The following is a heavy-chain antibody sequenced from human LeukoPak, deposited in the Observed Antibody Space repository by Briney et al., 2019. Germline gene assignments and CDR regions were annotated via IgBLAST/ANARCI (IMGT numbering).Heavy chain of an antibody. V-gene: IGHV4-39*01. CDR3: ARHVSSGWYGKYFDY. CDR1: GGSISSSSYY. CDR2: IYYSGST. Sequence: SETLSLTCTVSGGSISSSSYYWGWIRQPPGTGLEWIGSIYYSGSTYYNPSLKSRVTISVDTSKNQFSLKLSSVTAADTAVYCCARHVSSGWYGKYFDYWGQGTLVTVSS. D-gene: IGHD6-19*01. J-gene: IGHJ4*02.